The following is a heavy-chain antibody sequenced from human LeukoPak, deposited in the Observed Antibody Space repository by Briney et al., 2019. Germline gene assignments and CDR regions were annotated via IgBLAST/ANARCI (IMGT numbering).Heavy chain of an antibody. CDR1: GGSINTYY. D-gene: IGHD3-10*01. CDR2: IYYSGST. Sequence: PSETLSLTCTVSGGSINTYYWSWIRQPPGEGLEWIGYIYYSGSTNYNPSLKSRVIILVDTSKNQFSLKLSSVTAADTAVYYCARSRATMVRGSPNWNFDYWGQGILVTVSS. CDR3: ARSRATMVRGSPNWNFDY. V-gene: IGHV4-59*01. J-gene: IGHJ4*02.